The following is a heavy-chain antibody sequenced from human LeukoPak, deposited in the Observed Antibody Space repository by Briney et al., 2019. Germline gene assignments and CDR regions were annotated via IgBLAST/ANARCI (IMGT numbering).Heavy chain of an antibody. V-gene: IGHV4-59*08. Sequence: SETLSLTCTVSGGSISDYYWNWIRQPPGKGLEWIGNIYYSGSTNYNPSLRSRVTISLDASKNQFSLRVSSVPAADTAVYYCARRMGGDYGNWFDFWGQGILVTVSS. CDR2: IYYSGST. D-gene: IGHD4-17*01. CDR3: ARRMGGDYGNWFDF. CDR1: GGSISDYY. J-gene: IGHJ5*01.